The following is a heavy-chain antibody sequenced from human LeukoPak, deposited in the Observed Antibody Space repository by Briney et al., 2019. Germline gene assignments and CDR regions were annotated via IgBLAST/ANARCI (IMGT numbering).Heavy chain of an antibody. J-gene: IGHJ4*02. Sequence: SETLSLTCTVSGGSISSYYWSWIRQPPGKGLEWIGYIYYSGSTNYNPSLKSRVTISVGTSKNQFSLQLSSVTPAGTAVYYCARGGIVTTLPDFDYWGQGTLVTVSS. CDR2: IYYSGST. D-gene: IGHD5-12*01. CDR3: ARGGIVTTLPDFDY. V-gene: IGHV4-59*01. CDR1: GGSISSYY.